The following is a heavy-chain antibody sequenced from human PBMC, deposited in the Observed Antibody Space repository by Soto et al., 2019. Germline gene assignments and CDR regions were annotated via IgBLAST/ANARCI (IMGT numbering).Heavy chain of an antibody. Sequence: SETLSLTCTVSGGSISSYYWSWIRQPPGKGLEWIGFIYNIGNTNYNPSLKSRVTISGDTSKNQFSLKLTSVTAADTVVYYCARGSILAAYSHLDYWGQGTLVTVSS. V-gene: IGHV4-59*01. CDR2: IYNIGNT. CDR1: GGSISSYY. CDR3: ARGSILAAYSHLDY. J-gene: IGHJ4*02. D-gene: IGHD3-9*01.